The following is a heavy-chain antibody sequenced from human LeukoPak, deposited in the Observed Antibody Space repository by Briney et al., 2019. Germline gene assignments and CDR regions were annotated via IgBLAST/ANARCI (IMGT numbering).Heavy chain of an antibody. D-gene: IGHD6-13*01. CDR2: IYHSGST. V-gene: IGHV4-38-2*02. J-gene: IGHJ6*03. Sequence: SETLSLTCTVSGYSISSGYYWGWIRQPPGKGLEWIGSIYHSGSTYYNPSLKSRVTISVDTSKNQFSLKLSSVTAADTAVYYCASSAARNYYYYYMDVWGKGTTVTVSS. CDR1: GYSISSGYY. CDR3: ASSAARNYYYYYMDV.